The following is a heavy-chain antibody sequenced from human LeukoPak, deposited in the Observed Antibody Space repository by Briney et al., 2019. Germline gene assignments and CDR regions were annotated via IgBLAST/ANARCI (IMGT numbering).Heavy chain of an antibody. D-gene: IGHD3-3*01. V-gene: IGHV3-9*01. CDR3: AKDGSGYYSFDY. CDR1: GFTFDDYA. J-gene: IGHJ4*02. CDR2: ISWNSGSI. Sequence: GRSLRLSCAASGFTFDDYAMHWVRQAPGKGLEWVSGISWNSGSIGYADSVKGRFTISRGNAKNSLYLQMNSLRAEDTALYYCAKDGSGYYSFDYWGQGTLVTVSS.